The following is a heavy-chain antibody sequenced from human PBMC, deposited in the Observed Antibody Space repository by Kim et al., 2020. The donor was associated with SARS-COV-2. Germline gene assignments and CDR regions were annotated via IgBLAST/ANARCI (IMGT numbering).Heavy chain of an antibody. J-gene: IGHJ4*02. Sequence: SPSFQGHVTISADKSISTAYLQWSSLKASDTAMYYCARQQRGYSYGLVDYWGQGTLVTVSS. V-gene: IGHV5-10-1*01. D-gene: IGHD5-18*01. CDR3: ARQQRGYSYGLVDY.